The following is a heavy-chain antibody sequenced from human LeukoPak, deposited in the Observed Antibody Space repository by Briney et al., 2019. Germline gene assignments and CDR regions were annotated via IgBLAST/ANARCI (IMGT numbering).Heavy chain of an antibody. V-gene: IGHV3-23*01. CDR2: ISGSGGST. Sequence: GGSLRLSCAASGFTFSSYAMSWVRQAPGKGLEWVSAISGSGGSTYYADSVKGRFTISRGNSKNTLYLQMNSLRAEDTAVYYCAKEVYYDVLTGYFAYWGQGTLVTVSS. J-gene: IGHJ4*02. CDR3: AKEVYYDVLTGYFAY. D-gene: IGHD3-9*01. CDR1: GFTFSSYA.